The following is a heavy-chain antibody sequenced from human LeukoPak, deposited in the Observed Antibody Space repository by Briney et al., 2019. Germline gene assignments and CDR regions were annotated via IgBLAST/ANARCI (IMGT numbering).Heavy chain of an antibody. Sequence: SETLSLTCSVSGGYISTYYWSWIRQPPGRGLEWIGYVYYGGSTNYNPSLKSRVTMSVDTSKNQFSLQLRSVTPADRAVYYCTRDKGPSADRTAFDFWGQGTLVTVSS. CDR1: GGYISTYY. D-gene: IGHD2-2*01. V-gene: IGHV4-59*01. J-gene: IGHJ4*02. CDR2: VYYGGST. CDR3: TRDKGPSADRTAFDF.